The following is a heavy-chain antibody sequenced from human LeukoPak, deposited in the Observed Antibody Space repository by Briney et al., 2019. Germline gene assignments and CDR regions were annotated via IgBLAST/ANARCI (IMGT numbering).Heavy chain of an antibody. CDR2: IGGGGGST. J-gene: IGHJ4*02. V-gene: IGHV3-23*01. CDR3: STDHSSGGSCYLWVSDREYFDN. D-gene: IGHD2-15*01. CDR1: ELNFSSYA. Sequence: GGSLRLSYAASELNFSSYAMRSVRQAPGKGLEWVSGIGGGGGSTSYADCGKGRFTISRDNSKNTLYLQMNSLRAEDTTLYHCSTDHSSGGSCYLWVSDREYFDNWGQGTLVTVSS.